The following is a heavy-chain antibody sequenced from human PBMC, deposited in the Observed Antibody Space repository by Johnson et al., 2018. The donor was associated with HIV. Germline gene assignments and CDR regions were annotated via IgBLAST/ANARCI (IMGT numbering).Heavy chain of an antibody. Sequence: VQLVESGGGVVQPGRSLRLSCAASGFTFDTYGMHWVRQAPGKGLEWVAVIWYDGSNKYYADSVKGRFTISRDNSNNTLYLQMNSLRAEDTAVYYCARGGWGDAFDIWGQGTMVTVSS. CDR2: IWYDGSNK. D-gene: IGHD3-16*01. V-gene: IGHV3-33*01. CDR1: GFTFDTYG. CDR3: ARGGWGDAFDI. J-gene: IGHJ3*02.